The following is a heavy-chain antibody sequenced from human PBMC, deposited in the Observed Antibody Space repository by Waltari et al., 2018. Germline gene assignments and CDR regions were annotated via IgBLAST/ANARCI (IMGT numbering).Heavy chain of an antibody. D-gene: IGHD2-2*01. CDR2: IYYDGNT. J-gene: IGHJ4*02. CDR1: GGSVTAPSHL. CDR3: ARQGLYCRSSNCVGLDFSH. V-gene: IGHV4-39*01. Sequence: QESGPGLLKPSETLSLPCAVSGGSVTAPSHLRGRIRQAPGKGLEWLGNIYYDGNTNYNPSLKSRVSISVDTSQKQFSLKLTSVTATDTAVYYCARQGLYCRSSNCVGLDFSHWGQGTLVAVS.